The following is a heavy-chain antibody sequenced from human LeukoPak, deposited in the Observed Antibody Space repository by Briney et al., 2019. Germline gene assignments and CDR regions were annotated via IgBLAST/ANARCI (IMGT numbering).Heavy chain of an antibody. CDR2: IYYSGST. J-gene: IGHJ3*02. CDR3: ARGRFLDAFDI. V-gene: IGHV4-59*01. Sequence: SETLSLTCAVSGGSISSYYWSWIRQPPGKGLEWIGYIYYSGSTKYKPSLKSRVTISVDTSKNQFSLKLSSVTAADTAVYYCARGRFLDAFDIWGQGTMVTVSS. CDR1: GGSISSYY. D-gene: IGHD3-3*01.